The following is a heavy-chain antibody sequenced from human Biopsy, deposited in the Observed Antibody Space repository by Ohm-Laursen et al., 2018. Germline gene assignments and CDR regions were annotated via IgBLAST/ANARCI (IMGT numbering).Heavy chain of an antibody. CDR3: VKGFGFFSDAGS. D-gene: IGHD3-10*01. J-gene: IGHJ3*01. CDR2: ISVNGHNI. V-gene: IGHV3-23*01. CDR1: GFTASSYV. Sequence: SLRLSCAASGFTASSYVMGWVRQAPGKGLDCVSIISVNGHNINYADSVRGRFTISRDNAENTLYLQMNSLRVDDTAIYYCVKGFGFFSDAGSWGHGTLVTVSS.